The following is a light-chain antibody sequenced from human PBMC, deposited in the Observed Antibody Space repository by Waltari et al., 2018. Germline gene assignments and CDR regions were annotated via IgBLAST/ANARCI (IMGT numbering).Light chain of an antibody. CDR2: TND. CDR1: RSNIGSTA. Sequence: QSVLTQPPSASGTPGQRFTISCSGSRSNIGSTAVTWSQQVQGTAPKLIIYTNDQLPSGVPDRFSGSKSGTSASLAISGLQSEDEAGYYCSAWDDSLSGFVFGTGTKVTVL. CDR3: SAWDDSLSGFV. V-gene: IGLV1-44*01. J-gene: IGLJ1*01.